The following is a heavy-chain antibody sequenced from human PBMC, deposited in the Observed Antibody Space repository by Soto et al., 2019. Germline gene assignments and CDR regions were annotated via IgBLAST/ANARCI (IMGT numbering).Heavy chain of an antibody. J-gene: IGHJ1*01. CDR2: IYSGGST. CDR3: ARDHADGDYPEDFPH. V-gene: IGHV3-53*01. CDR1: GFTVSSNY. D-gene: IGHD4-17*01. Sequence: EVQLVESGGGLIQPGGSLRLSCAASGFTVSSNYMSWVRQAPGKGLEWVSVIYSGGSTYYADSVKGRFTISRDNSKNTLYLQMNSLRAEDTAVYYCARDHADGDYPEDFPHWGQGTLVTVSS.